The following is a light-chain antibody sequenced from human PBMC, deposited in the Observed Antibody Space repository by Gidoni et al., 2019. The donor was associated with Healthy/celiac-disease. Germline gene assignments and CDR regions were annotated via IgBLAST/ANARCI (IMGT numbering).Light chain of an antibody. CDR1: QVIRND. CDR2: AAS. Sequence: ALPMTQSPSSLSASVGDRVTITCRASQVIRNDLGWYQQKPGKAPKLLIYAASSLQSGVPSRFSGSGSGIDFNLTISSLQPEDFANYYCLQDYNYPWTFGQGTKVEIK. CDR3: LQDYNYPWT. J-gene: IGKJ1*01. V-gene: IGKV1-6*01.